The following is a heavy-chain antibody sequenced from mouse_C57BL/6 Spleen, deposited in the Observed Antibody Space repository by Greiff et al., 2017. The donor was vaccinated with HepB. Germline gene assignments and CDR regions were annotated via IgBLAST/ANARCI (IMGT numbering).Heavy chain of an antibody. D-gene: IGHD1-1*01. Sequence: EVQLQQSGAELVRPGASVKLSCTASGFNIKDDYMHWVKQRPEQGLEWIGWIDPEDGDTEYASKFQGKATITADTSSNTAYLQLSSLTSEDTAVYYCTATVVAPYFDYWGKGTTLTVSS. CDR3: TATVVAPYFDY. V-gene: IGHV14-4*01. J-gene: IGHJ2*01. CDR2: IDPEDGDT. CDR1: GFNIKDDY.